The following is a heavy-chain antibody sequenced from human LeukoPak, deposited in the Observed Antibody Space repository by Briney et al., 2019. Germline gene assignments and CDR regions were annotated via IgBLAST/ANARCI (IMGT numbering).Heavy chain of an antibody. CDR2: IKSKTDGGTT. CDR3: TTDYYGSGSYHQPFDY. D-gene: IGHD3-10*01. J-gene: IGHJ4*02. Sequence: ETLSLTCTVSGGSISSYYWSWIRQPPGKGLEWVGRIKSKTDGGTTDYAAPVKGRFTISRDDSKNTLYLQMNSLKTEDTAVYYCTTDYYGSGSYHQPFDYWGQGTLVTVSS. V-gene: IGHV3-15*01. CDR1: GGSISSYY.